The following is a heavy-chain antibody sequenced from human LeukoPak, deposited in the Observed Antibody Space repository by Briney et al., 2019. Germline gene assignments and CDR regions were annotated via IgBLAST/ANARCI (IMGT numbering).Heavy chain of an antibody. CDR2: INPNSGNT. CDR3: ASPSRGDYYYYYMDV. Sequence: ASVKVSCKASGYTFTGYYMHWVRQAPGQGLEWMGWINPNSGNTNYAQKFQGRVTMTRDTSISTAYMELSRLRSDDTAVYYCASPSRGDYYYYYMDVWGKGTTVTISS. J-gene: IGHJ6*03. V-gene: IGHV1-2*02. CDR1: GYTFTGYY.